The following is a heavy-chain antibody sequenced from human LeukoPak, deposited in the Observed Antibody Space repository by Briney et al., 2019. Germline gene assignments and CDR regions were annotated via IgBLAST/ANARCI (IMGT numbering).Heavy chain of an antibody. Sequence: GGSLRLSCAASGFTLSSYAMSWVRQAPGKGLEWVSSIRSSGASTYYADSVKGRFTISRDNSENTLYLQMNGLRAEDTAVYYCAKRMMGYTAIVKGGAFDVWGQGTMVTVSS. CDR2: IRSSGAST. J-gene: IGHJ3*01. D-gene: IGHD5-18*01. CDR3: AKRMMGYTAIVKGGAFDV. V-gene: IGHV3-23*01. CDR1: GFTLSSYA.